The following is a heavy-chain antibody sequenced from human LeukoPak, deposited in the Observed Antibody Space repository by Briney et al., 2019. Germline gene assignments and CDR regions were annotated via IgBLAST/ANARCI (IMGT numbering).Heavy chain of an antibody. V-gene: IGHV3-30-3*01. Sequence: GGSLRLSCAASGFTFSSYAMHWVRQAPGKGLEWVAVISYDGSNKYYADSVKGRFTISRDNSKNTLYLQMNSLRAEDTAVYYCARGWYYYDSSGYYFDYWGQGTLVTVSS. CDR1: GFTFSSYA. J-gene: IGHJ4*02. D-gene: IGHD3-22*01. CDR2: ISYDGSNK. CDR3: ARGWYYYDSSGYYFDY.